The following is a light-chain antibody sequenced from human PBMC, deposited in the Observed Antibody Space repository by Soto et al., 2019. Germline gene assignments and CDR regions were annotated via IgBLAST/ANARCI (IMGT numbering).Light chain of an antibody. CDR2: GVR. V-gene: IGLV2-14*01. Sequence: QSVVTQPASVSGSPGQSITISCTGTSSDVGDYNYVSWYQHHPGKAPKLIIYGVRNRPSGVPNRFSGAKSGNTASLTISGLQAEDEADYYCSSYRTGSVFYVFGSGTKLTVL. CDR1: SSDVGDYNY. J-gene: IGLJ1*01. CDR3: SSYRTGSVFYV.